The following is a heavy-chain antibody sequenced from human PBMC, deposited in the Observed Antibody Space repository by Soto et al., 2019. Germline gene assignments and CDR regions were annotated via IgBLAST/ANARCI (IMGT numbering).Heavy chain of an antibody. V-gene: IGHV3-21*01. CDR2: ISSSSSYI. CDR1: GFTFSSYS. Sequence: PGGSLRLSCAASGFTFSSYSMNWVRRAPGKGLEWVSSISSSSSYIYYADSVKGRFTISRDNAKNSLYLQMNSLRAEDTAVYYCARDLSWSGSRAFDIWGQGTMVTVSS. D-gene: IGHD3-10*02. CDR3: ARDLSWSGSRAFDI. J-gene: IGHJ3*02.